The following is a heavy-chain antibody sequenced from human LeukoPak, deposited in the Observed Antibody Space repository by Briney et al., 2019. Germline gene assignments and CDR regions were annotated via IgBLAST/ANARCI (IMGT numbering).Heavy chain of an antibody. V-gene: IGHV4-34*01. J-gene: IGHJ5*02. CDR3: ARRTGGWYRSGWFDP. Sequence: PSETLSLTCAVYGGSFSGYYWSWIRQPPGKGLEWIGEINHSGSTNYNPSLKSRVTISVDTSKNQFSLKLSSVTAADTAVYYCARRTGGWYRSGWFDPWGQGTLVTVSS. D-gene: IGHD6-19*01. CDR1: GGSFSGYY. CDR2: INHSGST.